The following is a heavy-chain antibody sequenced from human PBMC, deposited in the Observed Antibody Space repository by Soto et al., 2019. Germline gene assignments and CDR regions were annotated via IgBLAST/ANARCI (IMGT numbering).Heavy chain of an antibody. CDR2: ISSSSSYI. V-gene: IGHV3-21*01. D-gene: IGHD2-2*01. CDR1: GFTVSSYS. J-gene: IGHJ6*02. Sequence: GGSLRLSCAASGFTVSSYSMSWVRQAPGKGLGWVSSISSSSSYIYYADSVEGRFTTSRDNAKTSLYLQINSLRAADTAVYSCARVGDIVVVPAAIAPLLSTSGYSYGMDVWGQGTPVTVSS. CDR3: ARVGDIVVVPAAIAPLLSTSGYSYGMDV.